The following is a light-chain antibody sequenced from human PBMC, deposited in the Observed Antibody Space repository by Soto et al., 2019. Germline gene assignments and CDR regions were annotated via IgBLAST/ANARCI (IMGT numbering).Light chain of an antibody. V-gene: IGKV3-11*01. CDR3: QQRSNWPS. J-gene: IGKJ3*01. Sequence: EIVLTQSPATLSLSPGERATLSCRASQSVGSFLAWYQQKPGQAPRLLIYDASNRASGIPARFSGSGSGTDFTLTISSLEPEDFAVYYCQQRSNWPSFGPGTKVDFK. CDR2: DAS. CDR1: QSVGSF.